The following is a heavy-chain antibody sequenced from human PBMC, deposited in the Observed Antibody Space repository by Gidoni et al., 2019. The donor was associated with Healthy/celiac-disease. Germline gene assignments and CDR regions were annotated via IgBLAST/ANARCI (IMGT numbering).Heavy chain of an antibody. D-gene: IGHD6-6*01. Sequence: EVQLVESGGGLVKHGGSLRLSCAASGFTFSSYSMNWVRQAPGKGLEWVSAISSSSSYIYYADSVKGRFTISRDNAKNSLYLQMNSLRAEDTAVYYCARVPEQLALYYYYGMDVWGQGTTVTVSS. V-gene: IGHV3-21*01. CDR2: ISSSSSYI. CDR3: ARVPEQLALYYYYGMDV. CDR1: GFTFSSYS. J-gene: IGHJ6*02.